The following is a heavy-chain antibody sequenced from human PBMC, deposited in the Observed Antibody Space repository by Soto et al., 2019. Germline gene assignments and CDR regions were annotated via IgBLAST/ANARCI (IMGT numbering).Heavy chain of an antibody. V-gene: IGHV3-43D*04. CDR1: GFTFDDYA. CDR2: ISWDGGST. CDR3: AKGGKSSGYLAPIDY. Sequence: GVLRLSCAASGFTFDDYAMHWVRQAPGKGLEWVSLISWDGGSTHYADSVKGRFTISRDNSKNSLYLQMNSLRAEDTALYYCAKGGKSSGYLAPIDYWGQGTLVTVSS. D-gene: IGHD3-22*01. J-gene: IGHJ4*02.